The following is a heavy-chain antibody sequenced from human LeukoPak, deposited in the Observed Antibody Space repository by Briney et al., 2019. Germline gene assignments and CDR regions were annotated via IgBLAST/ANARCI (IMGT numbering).Heavy chain of an antibody. CDR1: GFTFEDYG. J-gene: IGHJ1*01. D-gene: IGHD3-10*01. Sequence: GGSLRLSCAASGFTFEDYGMSWVRQVPGKGLEWVSGISLNGGSTGYADSVKGRFTISRDNVKNSLYLQMNSLGAEDTAFYYCVRGITMFQHWGQGTLVTVSS. CDR2: ISLNGGST. V-gene: IGHV3-20*04. CDR3: VRGITMFQH.